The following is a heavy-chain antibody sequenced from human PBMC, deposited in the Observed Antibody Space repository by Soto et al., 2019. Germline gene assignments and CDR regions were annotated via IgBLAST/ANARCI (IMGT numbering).Heavy chain of an antibody. J-gene: IGHJ6*03. CDR1: GGSISSSSYY. CDR3: ARPSSVKYYYHYMDV. Sequence: PSETLSLTCTVSGGSISSSSYYWGWIRQPPGKGLEWIGSIYYSGSTYYNPSLKSRVTISVDTSKNQFSLKLSSVTAADTAVYYCARPSSVKYYYHYMDVWGKGTTVTSP. D-gene: IGHD6-19*01. V-gene: IGHV4-39*01. CDR2: IYYSGST.